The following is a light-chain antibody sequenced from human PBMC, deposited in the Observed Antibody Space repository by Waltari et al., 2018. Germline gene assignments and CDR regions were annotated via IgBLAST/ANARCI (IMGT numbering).Light chain of an antibody. CDR3: QTWGADIHVV. J-gene: IGLJ2*01. V-gene: IGLV4-69*01. CDR2: INSDGSH. CDR1: SGHSNYC. Sequence: TQSPSASASLGASVSLTCTLSSGHSNYCIPWHQQQPEKCPRFSLKINSDGSHNRGDGVPARFSGSKSGAERYLTISSLQSEDEAAYYCQTWGADIHVVFGGGTKLSVL.